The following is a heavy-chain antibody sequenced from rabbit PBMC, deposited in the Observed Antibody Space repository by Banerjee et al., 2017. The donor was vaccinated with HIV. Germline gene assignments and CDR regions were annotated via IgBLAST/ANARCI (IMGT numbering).Heavy chain of an antibody. CDR1: GFDLTTYY. Sequence: QLEETGGGLVQPGGSLTLSCKASGFDLTTYYMNWVRQAPGKGLEWIGSIYGDKGRPYYASWVSGRFTISSDNAQNTVDLQMNSLTAVDRATYFCVRDAYAGSSYGYGMDLRGPGTLVTVS. V-gene: IGHV1S7*01. CDR2: IYGDKGRP. CDR3: VRDAYAGSSYGYGMDL. J-gene: IGHJ6*01. D-gene: IGHD8-1*01.